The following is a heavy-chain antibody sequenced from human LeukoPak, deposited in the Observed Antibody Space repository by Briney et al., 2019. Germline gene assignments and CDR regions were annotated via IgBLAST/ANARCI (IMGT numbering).Heavy chain of an antibody. V-gene: IGHV4-4*07. CDR1: GGSISSYY. CDR2: IYTSGST. CDR3: AREGRITMVRGVTPYYYYYMDV. Sequence: PSETLSLTCTISGGSISSYYWSWIRQPAGKGLEWIGRIYTSGSTNYNPSLKSRVTMSVDTSKNQFSLKLSSVTAADTAVYYCAREGRITMVRGVTPYYYYYMDVWGKGTTVTISS. D-gene: IGHD3-10*01. J-gene: IGHJ6*03.